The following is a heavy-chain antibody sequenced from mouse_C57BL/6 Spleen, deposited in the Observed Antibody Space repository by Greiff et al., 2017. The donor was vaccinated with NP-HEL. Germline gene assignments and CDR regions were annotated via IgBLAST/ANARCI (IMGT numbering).Heavy chain of an antibody. J-gene: IGHJ4*01. V-gene: IGHV1-85*01. Sequence: QVHVKQSGPELVKPGASVKLSCKASGYTFTSYDINWVKQRPGQGLEWIGWIYPRDGSTKYNEKFKGKATLTVDTSSSTAYMELHSLTSEDSAVYFWARRGVTAGDYYGMGYRGQGTSVTVSS. CDR1: GYTFTSYD. CDR2: IYPRDGST. D-gene: IGHD2-2*01. CDR3: ARRGVTAGDYYGMGY.